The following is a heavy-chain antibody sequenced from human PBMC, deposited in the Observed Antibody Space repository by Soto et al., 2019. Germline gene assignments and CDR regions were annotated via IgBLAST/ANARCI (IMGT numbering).Heavy chain of an antibody. J-gene: IGHJ4*02. CDR2: IKSEADGGTR. V-gene: IGHV3-15*01. Sequence: EVLLVESGGGLVKPGESFRLSCSASGFTFSDAWMSWVRQAPGKGLEWVGRIKSEADGGTRDYAAPVAGRFFISRDDSQNTVYLKMNTLKVEDTAVYYCTPDWRWGQGALVTVSS. CDR3: TPDWR. CDR1: GFTFSDAW.